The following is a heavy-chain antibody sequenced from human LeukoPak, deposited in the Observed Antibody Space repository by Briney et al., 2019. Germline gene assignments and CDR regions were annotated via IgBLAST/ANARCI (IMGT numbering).Heavy chain of an antibody. V-gene: IGHV1-2*02. Sequence: GASVKVSCKASGYTFTGYYMHWVRQAPGQGLEWMGWINPNSGGTNYAQKFQGRVTMTRDTSISTAYMELSRLRSDDTAVYYCARVLNLSGGAYVWGSYRYTTFDYWGQGTLVTVSS. CDR3: ARVLNLSGGAYVWGSYRYTTFDY. J-gene: IGHJ4*02. CDR1: GYTFTGYY. D-gene: IGHD3-16*02. CDR2: INPNSGGT.